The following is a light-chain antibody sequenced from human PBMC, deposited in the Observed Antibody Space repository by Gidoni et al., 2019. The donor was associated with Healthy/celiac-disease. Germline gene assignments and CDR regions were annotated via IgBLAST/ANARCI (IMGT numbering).Light chain of an antibody. V-gene: IGKV1-5*03. CDR2: KAS. CDR1: QSISSW. CDR3: QQYNSYRT. J-gene: IGKJ1*01. Sequence: DIQMTQSPSTLSASVGDRVTITCRASQSISSWLAWYQQKAGKAPKLLIYKASYLESGVPSRFSGSGSGTEFTLTISSLHPDDFATYYCQQYNSYRTFGQGTKVEIK.